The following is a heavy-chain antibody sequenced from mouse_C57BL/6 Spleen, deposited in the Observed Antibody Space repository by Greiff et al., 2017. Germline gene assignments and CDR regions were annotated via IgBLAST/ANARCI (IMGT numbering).Heavy chain of an antibody. CDR2: IYPGSGST. Sequence: VQLQQPGAELVKPGASVKMSCKASGYTFTSYWITWVKQRPGQGLEWIGDIYPGSGSTNYNEKFKSKATLTVDTSSSTAYMQRSVLTSVDSAVYYCARSDYYGSPHFDYWGQGTTLTVAS. CDR1: GYTFTSYW. J-gene: IGHJ2*01. D-gene: IGHD1-1*01. CDR3: ARSDYYGSPHFDY. V-gene: IGHV1-55*01.